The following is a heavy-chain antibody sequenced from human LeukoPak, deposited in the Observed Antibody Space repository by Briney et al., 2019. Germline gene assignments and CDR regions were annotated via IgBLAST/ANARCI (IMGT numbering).Heavy chain of an antibody. CDR1: GGSFSGYY. Sequence: PSETLSLTCAVYGGSFSGYYWSWIRQPPGKGLEWIGEINHSGSTNYNPSLKSRVTISVDTSKNQFSLKLSSVTAADTAVYYCARGWEYYDFWSGYFHNWFDPWGQGTLVTVSS. CDR3: ARGWEYYDFWSGYFHNWFDP. CDR2: INHSGST. J-gene: IGHJ5*02. V-gene: IGHV4-34*01. D-gene: IGHD3-3*01.